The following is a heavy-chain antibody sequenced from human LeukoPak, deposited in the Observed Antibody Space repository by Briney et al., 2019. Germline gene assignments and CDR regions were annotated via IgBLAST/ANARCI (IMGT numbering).Heavy chain of an antibody. CDR1: GGSISSGSYY. CDR2: IYTSGST. J-gene: IGHJ6*03. CDR3: ARENGGKGYYYMDV. V-gene: IGHV4-61*02. Sequence: SETLSLTCTVSGGSISSGSYYWSWIRQPAGKGLEWIGRIYTSGSTNYNPSLKSRVTISVDTSKNQFSLKLSSVTAADTAVYYCARENGGKGYYYMDVWGKGTTVTVSS. D-gene: IGHD4-23*01.